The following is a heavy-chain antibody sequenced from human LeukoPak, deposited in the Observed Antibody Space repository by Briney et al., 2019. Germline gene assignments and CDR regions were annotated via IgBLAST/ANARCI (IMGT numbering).Heavy chain of an antibody. CDR1: GYTFTGHY. J-gene: IGHJ4*02. CDR3: ARWRGYSSGWSGPFDD. Sequence: ASVKVSCKASGYTFTGHYMHWVRQAPGQGLEWMGWIDPNSGGTNYAQKFQGRATMTRDTSISTGYMELSRLTSDDTAVYYCARWRGYSSGWSGPFDDWGQGTLVTVSS. D-gene: IGHD6-19*01. CDR2: IDPNSGGT. V-gene: IGHV1-2*02.